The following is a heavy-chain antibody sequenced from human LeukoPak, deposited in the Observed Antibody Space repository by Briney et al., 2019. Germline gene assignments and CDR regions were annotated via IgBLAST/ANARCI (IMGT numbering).Heavy chain of an antibody. CDR3: ARGIAMTRPFDY. D-gene: IGHD6-13*01. Sequence: GRSLRLSCTDSGFTFDDYAMHWVRQAPGKGLEWVSGISWNSGYVVYADSVKGRFTISRDNAKNSLYLQMNSLRAEDMALYFCARGIAMTRPFDYWGQGTLVTVSS. J-gene: IGHJ4*02. V-gene: IGHV3-9*03. CDR2: ISWNSGYV. CDR1: GFTFDDYA.